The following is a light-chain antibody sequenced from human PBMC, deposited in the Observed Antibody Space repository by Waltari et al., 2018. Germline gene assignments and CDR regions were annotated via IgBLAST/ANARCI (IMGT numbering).Light chain of an antibody. CDR3: QVWDNSRDQVV. J-gene: IGLJ3*02. Sequence: SYVLTQPPSVSVAPGKTARVPCGGANIEAKSVHWYQMKAGQAPVLGVFYENDRPSGIPDRFSGSISGNTATLTISRVEVGDEADYYCQVWDNSRDQVVFGGGTKLAVL. CDR2: YEN. CDR1: NIEAKS. V-gene: IGLV3-21*04.